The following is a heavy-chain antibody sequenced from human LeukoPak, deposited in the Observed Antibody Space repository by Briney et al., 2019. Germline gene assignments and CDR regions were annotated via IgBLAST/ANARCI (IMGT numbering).Heavy chain of an antibody. J-gene: IGHJ6*02. V-gene: IGHV1-18*04. Sequence: EASVKVSCKASGYTFTSYGISWVREAPGQGLEWMGWISAYNGNTNYAQKLQGRVTMTTDTSTSTAYMELRSLRSDDTAVHYCARDLRVAARPDYGMDVWGQGTTVTVSS. CDR3: ARDLRVAARPDYGMDV. CDR1: GYTFTSYG. CDR2: ISAYNGNT. D-gene: IGHD6-6*01.